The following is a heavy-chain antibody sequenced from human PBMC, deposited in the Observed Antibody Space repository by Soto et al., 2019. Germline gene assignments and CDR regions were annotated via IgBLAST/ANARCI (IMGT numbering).Heavy chain of an antibody. CDR1: GFTFRNFA. CDR3: AKDNPVGATPGWFDS. Sequence: EVQLLESGGGFVQPGWSLRLSCESSGFTFRNFAMSWVRQAPGQGLEWVSSILGSGDSTYYADSVKGRFSISRDNSKNTLYLQMNSLRAEDTAIYYCAKDNPVGATPGWFDSWRQGTLVIVSS. V-gene: IGHV3-23*01. CDR2: ILGSGDST. D-gene: IGHD1-26*01. J-gene: IGHJ5*01.